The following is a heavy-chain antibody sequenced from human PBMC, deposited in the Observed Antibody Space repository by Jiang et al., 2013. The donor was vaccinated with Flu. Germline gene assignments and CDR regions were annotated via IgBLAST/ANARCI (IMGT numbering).Heavy chain of an antibody. D-gene: IGHD6-19*01. CDR3: ARGAIWGSGWPIHLDY. Sequence: VQLVESGGGVVQPGRSLRLSCAASGFTFSSYAMHWVRQAPGKGLEWVAVISYDGSNKYYADSVKGRFTISRDNSKNTLYLQMNSLRAEDTAVYYCARGAIWGSGWPIHLDY. J-gene: IGHJ4*01. CDR1: GFTFSSYA. V-gene: IGHV3-30-3*01. CDR2: ISYDGSNK.